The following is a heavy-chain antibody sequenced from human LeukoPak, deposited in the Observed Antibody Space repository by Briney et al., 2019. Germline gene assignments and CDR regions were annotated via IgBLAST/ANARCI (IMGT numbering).Heavy chain of an antibody. Sequence: GGSLRLSCAASGFTFSSYAMSWVRQAPGKGLEWVSAISGSGGSTYYADSVKGRFTISRDNSKNTPYLQMNSLRAEDTAVYYCARAVGATLWFDPWGQGTLVTVSS. CDR3: ARAVGATLWFDP. CDR2: ISGSGGST. J-gene: IGHJ5*02. CDR1: GFTFSSYA. D-gene: IGHD1-26*01. V-gene: IGHV3-23*01.